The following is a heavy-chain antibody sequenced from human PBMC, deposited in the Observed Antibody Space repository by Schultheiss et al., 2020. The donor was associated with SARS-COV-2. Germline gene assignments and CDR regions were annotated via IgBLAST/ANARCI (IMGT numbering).Heavy chain of an antibody. D-gene: IGHD6-6*01. J-gene: IGHJ6*02. CDR2: ISYDGSNK. Sequence: GGSLRLSCAASGFTFSSYAMHWVRQAPGKGLEWVAVISYDGSNKYYADSVKGRFTISRDNSKNTLYLQMNSLRAEDTAVYYCAKVGRSSIAALKSYYYYYGMDVWGQGTTVTVSS. V-gene: IGHV3-30*04. CDR3: AKVGRSSIAALKSYYYYYGMDV. CDR1: GFTFSSYA.